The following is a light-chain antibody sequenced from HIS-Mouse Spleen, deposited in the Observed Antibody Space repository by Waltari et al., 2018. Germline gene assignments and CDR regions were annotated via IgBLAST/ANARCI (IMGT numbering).Light chain of an antibody. CDR1: SSNLGSNY. J-gene: IGLJ3*02. CDR3: AAWDDSLSGV. V-gene: IGLV1-47*01. Sequence: QSVLTQPPSASGTPGQRVTISCSGSSSNLGSNYVYWYQQLPGTAPKLLIYRNNPRPSGVPDRFSGSKSGTSASLAISGLRSEDEADYYCAAWDDSLSGVFGGGTKLTVL. CDR2: RNN.